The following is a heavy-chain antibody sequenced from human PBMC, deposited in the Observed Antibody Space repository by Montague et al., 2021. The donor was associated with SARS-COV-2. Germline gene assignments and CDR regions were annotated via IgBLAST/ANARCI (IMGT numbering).Heavy chain of an antibody. CDR2: TYYRSKWYN. V-gene: IGHV6-1*01. Sequence: CAISGDSVSSNSAAWNWIRQSPSRGLEWLGRTYYRSKWYNDYAVSVKSRITINSDTSKNQFSLQLNSVTPEDTAAYYCARDTRIQLWFDRDYYYGMDVWGQGTTVTVSS. D-gene: IGHD5-18*01. J-gene: IGHJ6*02. CDR3: ARDTRIQLWFDRDYYYGMDV. CDR1: GDSVSSNSAA.